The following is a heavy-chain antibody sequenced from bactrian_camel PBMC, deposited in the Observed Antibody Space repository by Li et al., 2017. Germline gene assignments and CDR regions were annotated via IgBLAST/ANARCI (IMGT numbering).Heavy chain of an antibody. D-gene: IGHD2*01. V-gene: IGHV3S53*01. CDR1: GNIYNLNC. J-gene: IGHJ6*01. CDR3: AARGPYCYTKLSVADFTY. Sequence: HVQLVESGGGSVQPGGSLRLSCVVSGNIYNLNCLGWFRQAPGMEREQVAAFIHTFRRTIHYAESVKGRFTISRDEAKNTVYLQMNSLKPEDTAMYYCAARGPYCYTKLSVADFTYWGQGTQVTVS. CDR2: FIHTFRRTI.